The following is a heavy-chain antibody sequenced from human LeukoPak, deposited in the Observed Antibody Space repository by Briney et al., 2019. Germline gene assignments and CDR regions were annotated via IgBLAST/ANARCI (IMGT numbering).Heavy chain of an antibody. CDR2: IIPILGIA. CDR1: GGTFTSYT. J-gene: IGHJ4*02. Sequence: SVEVSCKASGGTFTSYTISWVRQAPGQGLEWMGRIIPILGIANYAQKLQGRVTITADKSTSTAYMELSSLRSEDTAVHYCVRYQCGRYYDSSVYQPFNYWGQGTLVTVSS. D-gene: IGHD3-22*01. CDR3: VRYQCGRYYDSSVYQPFNY. V-gene: IGHV1-69*02.